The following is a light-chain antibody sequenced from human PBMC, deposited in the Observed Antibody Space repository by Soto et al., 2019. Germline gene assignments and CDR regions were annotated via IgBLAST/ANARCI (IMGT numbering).Light chain of an antibody. CDR3: QQDNNFPPT. Sequence: DIQLAQSPSSVSASGGDRVTITCRASQGISSWLAWYQQKPGKAPKLLIYAASILQSGVPSRFSGSGSGTDSTPTITSLQPEDFAPYHYQQDNNFPPTFGGGTKVDIQ. J-gene: IGKJ4*01. CDR2: AAS. CDR1: QGISSW. V-gene: IGKV1-12*01.